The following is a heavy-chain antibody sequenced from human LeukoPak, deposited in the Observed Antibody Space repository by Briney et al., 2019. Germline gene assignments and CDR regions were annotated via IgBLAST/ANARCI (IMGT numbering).Heavy chain of an antibody. CDR1: GGSISSSSYY. Sequence: SETLSLTCTVSGGSISSSSYYWGWIRQPPGKGLEWSGSICYSGSTYYNPSLKSRVTISVDTSKNQFSLKLSSVTAADTAVYYCARHRQKRYCSSTSCPNHPFDYWGQGTLVTVSS. V-gene: IGHV4-39*01. J-gene: IGHJ4*02. D-gene: IGHD2-2*01. CDR2: ICYSGST. CDR3: ARHRQKRYCSSTSCPNHPFDY.